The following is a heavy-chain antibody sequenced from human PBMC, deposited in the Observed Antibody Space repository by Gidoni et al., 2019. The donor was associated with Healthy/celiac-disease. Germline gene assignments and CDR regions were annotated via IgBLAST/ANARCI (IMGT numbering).Heavy chain of an antibody. Sequence: QVQQVESGGGVVQPGRSLRLSCAASGVTFSSYGMHWGRQAPGKGLELVAVLWYDGSIKYYAASVKCRFTISSDNSKITLYLQMNSLRAEDTAVYYCARDRIQLWYFDYWGQGTLVTVSS. CDR3: ARDRIQLWYFDY. CDR2: LWYDGSIK. J-gene: IGHJ4*02. CDR1: GVTFSSYG. V-gene: IGHV3-33*01. D-gene: IGHD5-18*01.